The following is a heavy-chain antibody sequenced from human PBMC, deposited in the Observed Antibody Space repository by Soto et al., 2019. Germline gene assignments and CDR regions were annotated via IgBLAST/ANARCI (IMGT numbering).Heavy chain of an antibody. CDR2: INSDGSST. CDR3: ATGAPVDNFDY. CDR1: GFTFSSYW. J-gene: IGHJ4*02. D-gene: IGHD3-9*01. V-gene: IGHV3-74*01. Sequence: GGSLRLSCAASGFTFSSYWMHWVRQAPGKGLVWVSRINSDGSSTSYADSVKGRFTISRDNAKNTLYLQMNSLRAEDTAVYYCATGAPVDNFDYWGQGTLVTVSS.